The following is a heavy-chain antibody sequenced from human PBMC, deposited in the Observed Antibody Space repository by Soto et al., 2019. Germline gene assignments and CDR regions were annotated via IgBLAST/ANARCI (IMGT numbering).Heavy chain of an antibody. CDR1: GYTFTSSG. J-gene: IGHJ3*02. CDR2: FDPEDGKT. Sequence: ASVKVSCKASGYTFTSSGFLWVRQAPGQGLEWMGCFDPEDGKTIYAQKFQGRVTMTEDTSTDTAYMELSSLRSEDTAVYYCAGASDTRAGYYFPGPNAFDIWGQGTMVTVSS. D-gene: IGHD3-9*01. CDR3: AGASDTRAGYYFPGPNAFDI. V-gene: IGHV1-24*01.